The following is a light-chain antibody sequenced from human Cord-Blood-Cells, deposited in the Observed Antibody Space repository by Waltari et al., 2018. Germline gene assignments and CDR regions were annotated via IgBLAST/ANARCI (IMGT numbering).Light chain of an antibody. CDR2: GAS. CDR1: QSVSSSY. CDR3: QQYGSSPMYT. V-gene: IGKV3-20*01. Sequence: DIVLTQSTGNLSLSPGERAPLSCRASQSVSSSYLAWYQQKPGQAPRLLIYGASSRATGIPDRFSGSGSGTDFTLTISRLEPEDFAVYYCQQYGSSPMYTFGQGTKLEIK. J-gene: IGKJ2*01.